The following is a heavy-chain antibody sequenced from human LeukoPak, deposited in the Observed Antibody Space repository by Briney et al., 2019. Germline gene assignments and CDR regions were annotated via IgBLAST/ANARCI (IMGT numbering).Heavy chain of an antibody. Sequence: GSLRLSCAASGLTVSSNYMSWVRQPPGKGLEWIGSIYYSGSTYYNPSLKSRVTISVDTSKNQFSLKLSSVTAADTAVYYCAKNLPSTVAQSSYNCFDPWGQGTLVTVSS. D-gene: IGHD4-11*01. J-gene: IGHJ5*02. V-gene: IGHV4-59*05. CDR3: AKNLPSTVAQSSYNCFDP. CDR1: GLTVSSNY. CDR2: IYYSGST.